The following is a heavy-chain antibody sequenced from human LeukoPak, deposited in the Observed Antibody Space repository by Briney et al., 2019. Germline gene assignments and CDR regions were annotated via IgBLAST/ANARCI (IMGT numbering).Heavy chain of an antibody. CDR2: VYYSGST. CDR1: DGSINSGSFY. J-gene: IGHJ5*02. D-gene: IGHD2-15*01. Sequence: SSETLSLTCSVSDGSINSGSFYWAWIRQPPGKGLEWIGSVYYSGSTYYNPSLKSRVTISIDMSKSQFSLKLNSVTAADTAMYYCARGRCSGGSCYSRGWFDPWGQGTLVTVSS. V-gene: IGHV4-39*01. CDR3: ARGRCSGGSCYSRGWFDP.